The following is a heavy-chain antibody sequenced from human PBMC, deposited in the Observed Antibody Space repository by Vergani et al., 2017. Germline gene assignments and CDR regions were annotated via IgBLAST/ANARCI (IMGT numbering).Heavy chain of an antibody. J-gene: IGHJ4*02. V-gene: IGHV4-61*02. Sequence: QVQLQESGPGLVKPSQTLSLTCTVSGGSISSGSYYWSWIRQPAGKGLEWIGRIYTSGSTNYNPSLKSRVTISIDTSKNQFSLKLSSVTAADTAVYYCARVQVQLGLFDYWGQGTLVTVSS. CDR3: ARVQVQLGLFDY. CDR2: IYTSGST. D-gene: IGHD5-18*01. CDR1: GGSISSGSYY.